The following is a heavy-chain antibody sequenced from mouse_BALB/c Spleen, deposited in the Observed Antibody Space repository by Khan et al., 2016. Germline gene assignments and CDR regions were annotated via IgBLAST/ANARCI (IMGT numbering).Heavy chain of an antibody. Sequence: QIPLVQSGPELKKPGETVKISCKASGYTFTNYGMNWEKQAPGKGLKWMGWINTYTGEPTYADDFKGRFAFSLETSASTAYLQINNLKNEDMATYFCARYYYGYAMDYWGQGTSVTVSS. CDR3: ARYYYGYAMDY. V-gene: IGHV9-1*02. J-gene: IGHJ4*01. CDR1: GYTFTNYG. CDR2: INTYTGEP. D-gene: IGHD1-1*01.